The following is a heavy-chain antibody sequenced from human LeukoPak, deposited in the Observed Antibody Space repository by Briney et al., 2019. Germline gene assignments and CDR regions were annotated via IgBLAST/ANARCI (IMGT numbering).Heavy chain of an antibody. J-gene: IGHJ4*02. CDR2: ISASGDRT. Sequence: PGGSLRLFCVASGFPLGCYDMGWVRQAPGKGLQWVSSISASGDRTYYADSVKGRFTISRDNSKNTLYLQMNSLRVEETAVYYCAKDGDGDYWGQGTLVTVSS. CDR1: GFPLGCYD. CDR3: AKDGDGDY. V-gene: IGHV3-23*01. D-gene: IGHD2-21*02.